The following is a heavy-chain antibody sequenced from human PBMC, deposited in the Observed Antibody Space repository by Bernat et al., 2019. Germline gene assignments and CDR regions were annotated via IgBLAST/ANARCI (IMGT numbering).Heavy chain of an antibody. J-gene: IGHJ5*02. CDR3: AREHIVVVPAARYRWFDP. Sequence: QVQLQESGPGLVKPSQTLSLTCTVSGGSISSGGYYWSWIRQHPGKGLEWIGYIYYSGSTYYNPSLKSRVTISVDTSKNQFSLKLSSVTAADTAVYYCAREHIVVVPAARYRWFDPWGQGTLVTVSS. CDR1: GGSISSGGYY. V-gene: IGHV4-31*03. D-gene: IGHD2-2*01. CDR2: IYYSGST.